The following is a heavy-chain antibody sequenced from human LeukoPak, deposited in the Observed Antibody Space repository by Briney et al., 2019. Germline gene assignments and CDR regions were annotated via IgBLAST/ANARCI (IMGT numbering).Heavy chain of an antibody. Sequence: ASVKVSCKASGYTFTGYYMHWVRQAPGQGLEWMGWINPNSGGTNYAQKFRGRVTMTRDTSISTAYMELSRLRSDDTAVYYCARVGWDSDTDYFDYWGQGTLVTVSS. V-gene: IGHV1-2*02. CDR3: ARVGWDSDTDYFDY. CDR1: GYTFTGYY. CDR2: INPNSGGT. J-gene: IGHJ4*02. D-gene: IGHD1-26*01.